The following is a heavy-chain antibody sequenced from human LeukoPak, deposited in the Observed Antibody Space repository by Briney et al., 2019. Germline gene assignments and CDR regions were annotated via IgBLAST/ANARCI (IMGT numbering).Heavy chain of an antibody. J-gene: IGHJ6*02. CDR3: AKDPRNVLRFLERSFFSMYYYYGMDV. D-gene: IGHD3-3*01. CDR1: GFTFSSYW. CDR2: INSAGSST. V-gene: IGHV3-74*01. Sequence: GGSLRLSCAASGFTFSSYWMHWVRQAPGKGLVWVSRINSAGSSTSYADSVKGRFTISRDNAKNTLYLQMNSLRAEDTAVYYCAKDPRNVLRFLERSFFSMYYYYGMDVWGQGTTVTASS.